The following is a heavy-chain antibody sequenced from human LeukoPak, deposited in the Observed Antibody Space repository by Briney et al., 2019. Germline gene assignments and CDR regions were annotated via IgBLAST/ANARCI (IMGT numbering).Heavy chain of an antibody. V-gene: IGHV4-4*07. CDR2: IYTSGST. CDR1: GGSISSYY. CDR3: ARHFGVVIPFDP. D-gene: IGHD3-3*01. J-gene: IGHJ5*02. Sequence: PSETLSLTCTVSGGSISSYYWSWIRQPAGKGLDWIGRIYTSGSTNYNPSLKSRVTMSVDTSKNQFPLKLSSVTAADTAVYYCARHFGVVIPFDPWGQGTLVTVSS.